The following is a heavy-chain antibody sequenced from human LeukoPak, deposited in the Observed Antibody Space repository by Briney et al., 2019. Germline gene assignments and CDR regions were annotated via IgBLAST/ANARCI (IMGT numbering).Heavy chain of an antibody. CDR1: GFTFSSYW. CDR2: IKQDGSEK. J-gene: IGHJ4*02. D-gene: IGHD2-21*01. Sequence: TGGSLRLSCAASGFTFSSYWMSWVRQAPGKGLEWVANIKQDGSEKDYVDSVKGRFTISRDTAKNSLYLQMNSLRAEDTAVCYCARIKSQGVVVPLLRSTYYFDYWGQGTLVTVSS. V-gene: IGHV3-7*01. CDR3: ARIKSQGVVVPLLRSTYYFDY.